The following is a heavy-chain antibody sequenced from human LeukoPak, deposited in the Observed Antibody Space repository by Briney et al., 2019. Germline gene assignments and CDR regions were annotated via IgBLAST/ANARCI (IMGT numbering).Heavy chain of an antibody. V-gene: IGHV3-9*01. D-gene: IGHD6-13*01. CDR3: AKDYGYSSSWYDY. CDR1: GFTLDDYG. J-gene: IGHJ4*02. CDR2: IRWNSASV. Sequence: GRSLRLSCEASGFTLDDYGMHWVRQAPGKGLEWVSTIRWNSASVGYVDSVKGRFTISRDNAKKTLYLQMNSLRPEDTALYYCAKDYGYSSSWYDYWGQGTLVTVSS.